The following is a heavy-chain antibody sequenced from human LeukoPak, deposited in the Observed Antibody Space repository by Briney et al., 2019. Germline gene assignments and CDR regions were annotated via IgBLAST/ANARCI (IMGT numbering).Heavy chain of an antibody. V-gene: IGHV3-53*01. CDR1: GFTVSSNY. Sequence: GGSLRLSCAASGFTVSSNYMSWVRQAPGKGLEWVSIIYSGGITYYADSVKGRFTISRDNSKNTLYLQMNSLRAEDTAVYYCSLVPNYWGQGTLVTVSS. D-gene: IGHD6-13*01. J-gene: IGHJ4*02. CDR2: IYSGGIT. CDR3: SLVPNY.